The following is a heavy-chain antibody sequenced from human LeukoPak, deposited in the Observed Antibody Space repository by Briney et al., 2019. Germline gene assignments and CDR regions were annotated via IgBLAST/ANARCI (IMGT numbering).Heavy chain of an antibody. D-gene: IGHD4-23*01. CDR3: ARLTVEGARYYGMDV. CDR2: NYYSKNT. J-gene: IGHJ6*02. V-gene: IGHV4-39*01. CDR1: GGSISSSSAY. Sequence: PSETLSLTCTVSGGSISSSSAYWGWIRQPPGKGLEWIGSNYYSKNTYYSPSLKSRVTISADTSKNQFSLTLGSVSATDTAVYYCARLTVEGARYYGMDVWGQGTTVTVSS.